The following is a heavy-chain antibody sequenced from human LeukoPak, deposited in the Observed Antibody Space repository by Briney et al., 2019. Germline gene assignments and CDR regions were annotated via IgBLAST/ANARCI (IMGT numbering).Heavy chain of an antibody. CDR1: GFTFSSYG. D-gene: IGHD3-16*01. CDR2: IWYDGSNK. Sequence: PGGSLRLSCAASGFTFSSYGMHWVRQAPGKGLEWVAIIWYDGSNKYYADSVKGRFTISRDNSKNTLHLQMNSLRAEDTAVYYCAKDRTSNWGSFDYWGQGTLVTVSS. CDR3: AKDRTSNWGSFDY. V-gene: IGHV3-30*02. J-gene: IGHJ4*02.